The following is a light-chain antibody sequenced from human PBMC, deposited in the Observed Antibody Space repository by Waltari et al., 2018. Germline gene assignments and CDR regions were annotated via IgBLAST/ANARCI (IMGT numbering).Light chain of an antibody. Sequence: SYVLTQPPSVSVAPGETASITCGGNKIGRKSVHWYQQKPGQAPVLVIYYDTARPSGIPERFSGSNSGNTATLTISRVEAGDEADYYCQVWDSSSDQWVFGGGTKLPVV. J-gene: IGLJ3*02. CDR2: YDT. V-gene: IGLV3-21*04. CDR3: QVWDSSSDQWV. CDR1: KIGRKS.